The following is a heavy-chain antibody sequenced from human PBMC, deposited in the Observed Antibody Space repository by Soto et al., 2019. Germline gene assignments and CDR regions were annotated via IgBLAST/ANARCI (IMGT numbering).Heavy chain of an antibody. CDR1: GFTFSNFG. CDR3: ARFYYDSSGYLPSPYYYYYGMDV. V-gene: IGHV3-30*03. CDR2: ISYDGSII. Sequence: GGSLRLSCAASGFTFSNFGMHWVRRAPGKGLEWVAMISYDGSIINYGDSVKGRFTISRDNAKNSLYLQMNSLRAEDTAVYYCARFYYDSSGYLPSPYYYYYGMDVWGQGTTVTVSS. D-gene: IGHD3-22*01. J-gene: IGHJ6*02.